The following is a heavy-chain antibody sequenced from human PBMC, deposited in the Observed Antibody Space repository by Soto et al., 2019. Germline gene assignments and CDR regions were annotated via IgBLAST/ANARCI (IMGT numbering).Heavy chain of an antibody. J-gene: IGHJ4*02. V-gene: IGHV3-7*03. CDR3: ARAYN. CDR1: GLSFRSYW. CDR2: IRQDGGEK. Sequence: EVQLVESGGGLVQPGGSLRLSCVVSGLSFRSYWMSWVRKAPGKRLEWVANIRQDGGEKYYLDSVKGRFTISRDNGQSSLYLQMNSLTVEDTDVYYCARAYNWGQGTLVTVSS.